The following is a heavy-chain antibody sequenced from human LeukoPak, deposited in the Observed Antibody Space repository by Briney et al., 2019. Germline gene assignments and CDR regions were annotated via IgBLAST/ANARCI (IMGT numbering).Heavy chain of an antibody. J-gene: IGHJ5*02. D-gene: IGHD3-10*01. CDR3: ARDRGRATWFDP. CDR2: IYYSGST. CDR1: GGSITSYY. Sequence: PSETLSLTCNVSGGSITSYYWHWIRQPPGKGLEWIGYIYYSGSTNYNPSLKSRVTISVDTSRKQFSLKLHSVSAADTAVYYCARDRGRATWFDPWGQGTVVTVSS. V-gene: IGHV4-59*01.